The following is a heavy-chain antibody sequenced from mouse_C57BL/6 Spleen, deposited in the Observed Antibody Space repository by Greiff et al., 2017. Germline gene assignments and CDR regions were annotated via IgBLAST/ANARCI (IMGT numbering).Heavy chain of an antibody. D-gene: IGHD1-1*01. CDR1: GYAFSSSW. Sequence: QVQLQQSGPELVQPGASVKLSCKASGYAFSSSWMNWVKQRPGKGLEWIGQIYPGDGDTTYNGKVKGKATLTADKSTSTAYMQLSSLTSEDSAVYCCGRSHIYGSSDPAYWGQGTLVTVSA. CDR3: GRSHIYGSSDPAY. V-gene: IGHV1-82*01. CDR2: IYPGDGDT. J-gene: IGHJ3*01.